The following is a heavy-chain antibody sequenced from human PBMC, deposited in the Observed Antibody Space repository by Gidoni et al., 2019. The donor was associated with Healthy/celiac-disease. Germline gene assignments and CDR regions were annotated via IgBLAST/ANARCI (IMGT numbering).Heavy chain of an antibody. CDR1: GGSFSGYY. J-gene: IGHJ4*02. D-gene: IGHD5-18*01. CDR2: INHSGST. Sequence: QVQLQQWGAGLLKPSETLSLTCAVSGGSFSGYYWSWIRQPQGKGLEWIGEINHSGSTNYNPSLKSRVTISVDTSKNQFSLKLSSVTAADTAVYYCARVQSTWIQLWLRYFDYWGQGTLVTVSS. CDR3: ARVQSTWIQLWLRYFDY. V-gene: IGHV4-34*01.